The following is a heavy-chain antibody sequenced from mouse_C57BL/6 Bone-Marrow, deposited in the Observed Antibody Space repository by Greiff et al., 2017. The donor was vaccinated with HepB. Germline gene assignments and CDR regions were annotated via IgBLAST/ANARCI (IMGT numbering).Heavy chain of an antibody. CDR3: VRDGRDAGLLPAWFAY. CDR2: IRSKSSNYAT. J-gene: IGHJ3*01. Sequence: EVQLQESGGGLVQPKGSLKLSCAASGFTFNTYAMHWVRQAPGKGLEWVARIRSKSSNYATYYADSVKDRFTISRDDSQSMLYLQMNNLKTEDTAMYYCVRDGRDAGLLPAWFAYWGQGTLVTVSA. CDR1: GFTFNTYA. V-gene: IGHV10-3*01. D-gene: IGHD2-3*01.